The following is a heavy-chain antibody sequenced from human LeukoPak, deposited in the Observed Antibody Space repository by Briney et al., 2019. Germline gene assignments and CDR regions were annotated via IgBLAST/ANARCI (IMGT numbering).Heavy chain of an antibody. V-gene: IGHV3-23*01. CDR3: ARKAGYYYGSGDY. J-gene: IGHJ4*02. Sequence: PGGSLRLSCGASSFTFSSYVMSWVRQAPGKGLEWVSTIGGSGGSTYYTDSVKGRFAISRDNSKNTLYLQMNSLRVEDTAVYYCARKAGYYYGSGDYWGQGTLVTVSS. D-gene: IGHD3-10*01. CDR1: SFTFSSYV. CDR2: IGGSGGST.